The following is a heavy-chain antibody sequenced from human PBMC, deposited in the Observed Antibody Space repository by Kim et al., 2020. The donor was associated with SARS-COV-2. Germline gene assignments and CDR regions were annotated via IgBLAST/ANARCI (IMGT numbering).Heavy chain of an antibody. V-gene: IGHV3-23*01. CDR3: AKDGYSSSWYGPFFDY. CDR1: GFTFSSYA. CDR2: ISGSGGST. Sequence: GGSLRLSCAASGFTFSSYAMSWVRQAPGKGLEWVSAISGSGGSTYYADSVKGRFTISRDNSKNTLYLQMNSLRTEDTAVYYCAKDGYSSSWYGPFFDYWGQGTLVTVSS. D-gene: IGHD6-13*01. J-gene: IGHJ4*02.